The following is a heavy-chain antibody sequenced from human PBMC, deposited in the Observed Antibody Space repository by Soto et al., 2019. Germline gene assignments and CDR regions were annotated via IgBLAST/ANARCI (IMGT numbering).Heavy chain of an antibody. D-gene: IGHD2-15*01. CDR3: ARGSYYSALYYFDY. Sequence: GGSLRLSCAASGFTFSDYYMSWIRQAPGKGLEWVSYISSSSSYTNYADSVRGRFTISRDNAKNSLYLQMNSLRAEDTAVYYCARGSYYSALYYFDYWGQGTLVTVSS. V-gene: IGHV3-11*05. J-gene: IGHJ4*02. CDR1: GFTFSDYY. CDR2: ISSSSSYT.